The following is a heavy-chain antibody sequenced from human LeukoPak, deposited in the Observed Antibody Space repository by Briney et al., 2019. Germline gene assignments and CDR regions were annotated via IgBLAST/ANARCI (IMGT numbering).Heavy chain of an antibody. CDR2: IRNDGSKD. D-gene: IGHD6-13*01. Sequence: PGGSLRLSCAASGFTFSSYSMNWVRQAPGKGLEWVAFIRNDGSKDYYPDSVKGRFTISRDNSRTTLYLQMHSLRIEDTAVYYCVKGGSSSHNWFDPWGQGILVTVSS. V-gene: IGHV3-30*02. CDR3: VKGGSSSHNWFDP. CDR1: GFTFSSYS. J-gene: IGHJ5*02.